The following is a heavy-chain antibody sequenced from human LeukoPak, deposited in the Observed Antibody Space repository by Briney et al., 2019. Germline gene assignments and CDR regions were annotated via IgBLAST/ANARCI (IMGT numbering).Heavy chain of an antibody. CDR2: IYTSGST. V-gene: IGHV4-4*07. CDR1: GGSISSYY. D-gene: IGHD2-21*01. CDR3: ARTAVVIATISN. J-gene: IGHJ4*02. Sequence: SETLSLTCTVSGGSISSYYWSWIRQPAGKGLEWIGRIYTSGSTNYNPSLKSRVTISVDTSKNQFSLKLSSVTAADTAVYYCARTAVVIATISNWGQGTLVTVSS.